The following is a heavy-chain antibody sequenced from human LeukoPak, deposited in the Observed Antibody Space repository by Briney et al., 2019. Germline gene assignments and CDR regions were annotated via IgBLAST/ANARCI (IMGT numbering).Heavy chain of an antibody. CDR1: GGSISSYY. D-gene: IGHD6-6*01. J-gene: IGHJ3*02. CDR2: IHYSGAT. CDR3: AGDRDGISSPFDI. V-gene: IGHV4-59*01. Sequence: SETLSLTCTVSGGSISSYYWSWIRQPPGKGLEWIGYIHYSGATKYNPSLRSRVTISVDTSKNQFSLKLNSVAAADTAVYYCAGDRDGISSPFDIWGQGTMVTVSS.